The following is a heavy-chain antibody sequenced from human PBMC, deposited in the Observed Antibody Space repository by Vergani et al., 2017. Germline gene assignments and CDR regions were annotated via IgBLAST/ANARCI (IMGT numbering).Heavy chain of an antibody. V-gene: IGHV4-34*01. CDR3: ARIRGDIGRDWFDP. D-gene: IGHD2-21*02. CDR1: GGSFSGYY. Sequence: QVQLQQWGAGLLKPSETLSLTFAVYGGSFSGYYWSWIRQPPGKGLEWIGEINHSGSTNYHPSLKSRVTISVDTSKNQFSLKLSAVTAADTAGYYCARIRGDIGRDWFDPGGQGTLVTVSA. CDR2: INHSGST. J-gene: IGHJ5*02.